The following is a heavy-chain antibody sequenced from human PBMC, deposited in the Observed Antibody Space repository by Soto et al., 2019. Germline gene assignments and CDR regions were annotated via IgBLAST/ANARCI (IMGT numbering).Heavy chain of an antibody. CDR1: GFTFSDYY. J-gene: IGHJ4*02. CDR2: ISSSSSYT. Sequence: GGSLRLSCAASGFTFSDYYMSWIRKAPGKGLEWVSYISSSSSYTNYADSVKGRFTISRDNAKNSLYLQMNSLRAEDTAVYYCARDGARLRFLEWLSATLDFDFWGQGTLVTVSS. V-gene: IGHV3-11*06. D-gene: IGHD3-3*01. CDR3: ARDGARLRFLEWLSATLDFDF.